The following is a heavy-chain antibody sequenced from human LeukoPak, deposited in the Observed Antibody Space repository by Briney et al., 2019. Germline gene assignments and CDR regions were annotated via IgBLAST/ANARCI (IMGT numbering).Heavy chain of an antibody. J-gene: IGHJ6*02. CDR3: AKRPYSSSSSYYYAMDV. Sequence: PGGSLRLSCAASGFTFSSYAMSWVRQAPGKGLEWVSAISGSGGSTYYADSVKGRFTISRDNSKNTLYLQMNSLRAEDTAVYYCAKRPYSSSSSYYYAMDVWGQGTTVTVSS. D-gene: IGHD6-6*01. CDR1: GFTFSSYA. V-gene: IGHV3-23*01. CDR2: ISGSGGST.